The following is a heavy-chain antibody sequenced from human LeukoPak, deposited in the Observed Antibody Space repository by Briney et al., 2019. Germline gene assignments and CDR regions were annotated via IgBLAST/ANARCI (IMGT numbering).Heavy chain of an antibody. CDR2: INQSGST. V-gene: IGHV4-34*01. J-gene: IGHJ4*02. Sequence: SETLSLTCAVSGGSFSTYYWSWIRQPPGKGLEWIGEINQSGSTIYNPSLKSRVTISVDTSKNEFSLNLSSVTAADTAVYYCARLFYDSVWGSDRLHYPFDYWGQGNLVTVSS. CDR1: GGSFSTYY. D-gene: IGHD3-16*02. CDR3: ARLFYDSVWGSDRLHYPFDY.